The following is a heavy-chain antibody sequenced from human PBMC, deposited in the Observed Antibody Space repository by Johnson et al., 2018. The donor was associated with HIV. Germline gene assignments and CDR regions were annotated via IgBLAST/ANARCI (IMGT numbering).Heavy chain of an antibody. V-gene: IGHV3-20*04. CDR3: ARDGYYDSGSDPLDI. J-gene: IGHJ3*02. D-gene: IGHD3-10*01. Sequence: MLLVESGGGVARPGGSLRLSCEASGFTFDDYGMTWVRQPPGKGLEWVSGIKWNGGSIAYADSVKGRFTISRDNAKNYLYLQMNSLRAEDTALYYCARDGYYDSGSDPLDIWGQGTMFTVSS. CDR1: GFTFDDYG. CDR2: IKWNGGSI.